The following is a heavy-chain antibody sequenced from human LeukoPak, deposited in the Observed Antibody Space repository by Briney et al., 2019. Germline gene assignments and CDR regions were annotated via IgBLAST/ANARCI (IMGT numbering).Heavy chain of an antibody. CDR1: GFPFRSYD. Sequence: PGGSLRLSCAASGFPFRSYDFDWVRQATGKGLEWVSGIGTAGVTYYPGSVKGRFTISRENAKTSLYLQMNSLRAGDTAVYYCARGSSLGFDPWGQGTLVTVSS. J-gene: IGHJ5*02. CDR2: IGTAGVT. CDR3: ARGSSLGFDP. V-gene: IGHV3-13*04.